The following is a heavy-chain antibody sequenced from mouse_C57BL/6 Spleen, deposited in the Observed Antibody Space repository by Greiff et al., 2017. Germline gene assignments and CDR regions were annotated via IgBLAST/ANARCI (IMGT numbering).Heavy chain of an antibody. D-gene: IGHD1-1*01. CDR3: ARCYGSSYWYFDV. CDR1: GYTFTSYW. CDR2: IDPNSGGT. J-gene: IGHJ1*03. Sequence: VKLMESGAELVKPGASVKLSCKASGYTFTSYWLHWVKQRPGRGLEWIGRIDPNSGGTKYNEKFKSKATLTVAKPSSTAYMQLSSLTSEDAAVYYCARCYGSSYWYFDVWGTGTTVTVSS. V-gene: IGHV1-72*01.